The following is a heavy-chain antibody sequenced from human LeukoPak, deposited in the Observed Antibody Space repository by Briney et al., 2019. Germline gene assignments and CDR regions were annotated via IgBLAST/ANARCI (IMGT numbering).Heavy chain of an antibody. V-gene: IGHV1-18*04. CDR3: ARTPPPTIVGAHYFDY. CDR1: GYTFTSNY. CDR2: ISTYNGYT. Sequence: ASVQVSCKAFGYTFTSNYMHWVRQAPGQGPEWMGWISTYNGYTNYAQNLQGRVTMTTDTSASTVYLELRSLRSDDTAVYYCARTPPPTIVGAHYFDYWGQGTLVTVSS. D-gene: IGHD1-26*01. J-gene: IGHJ4*02.